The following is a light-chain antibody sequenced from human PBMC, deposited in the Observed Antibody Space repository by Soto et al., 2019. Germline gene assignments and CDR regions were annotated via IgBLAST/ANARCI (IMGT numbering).Light chain of an antibody. CDR1: SSNIGNNY. CDR3: GTWDSSVSWV. CDR2: ENN. J-gene: IGLJ1*01. Sequence: QSVLTQPPSVSAAPGQKVTISCSGSSSNIGNNYASWYQQLPGTAPKLLIYENNKRPSGIPDRFSGSKSGTSATLGITGLQTGDKADYDCGTWDSSVSWVFGTGTKVTVL. V-gene: IGLV1-51*02.